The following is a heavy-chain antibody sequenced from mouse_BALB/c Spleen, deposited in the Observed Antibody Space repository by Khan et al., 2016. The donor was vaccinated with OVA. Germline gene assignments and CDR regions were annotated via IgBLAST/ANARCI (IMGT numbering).Heavy chain of an antibody. CDR2: ISYSGST. V-gene: IGHV3-2*02. CDR3: ARWAFFYGSGYFDV. D-gene: IGHD1-1*01. Sequence: EVQLQESGPGLVKPSQSLSLTCTVTGYSITSDYAWNWIRQFPGNKLEWVGYISYSGSTSYNPSLKSRISVTRDTSENQFFLQLNSVTTEDTATYYCARWAFFYGSGYFDVWGAGATVTVSS. J-gene: IGHJ1*01. CDR1: GYSITSDYA.